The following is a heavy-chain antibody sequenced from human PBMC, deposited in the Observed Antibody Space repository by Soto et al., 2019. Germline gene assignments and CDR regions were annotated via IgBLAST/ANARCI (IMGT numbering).Heavy chain of an antibody. J-gene: IGHJ6*02. CDR1: GYSFDNYW. V-gene: IGHV5-51*01. CDR2: IYPGDSDR. Sequence: GESLKISCKGSGYSFDNYWIGCVRQMPGKGLEWMAIIYPGDSDRRYSPSFQGQVTISADHSISTAYLQWSSLKASDTANYYCVRYRSRDYYYGMDVWGQGTTVTVSS. D-gene: IGHD1-26*01. CDR3: VRYRSRDYYYGMDV.